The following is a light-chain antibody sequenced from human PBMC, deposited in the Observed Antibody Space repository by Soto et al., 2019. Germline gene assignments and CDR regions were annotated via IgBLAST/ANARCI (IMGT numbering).Light chain of an antibody. V-gene: IGKV3-15*01. J-gene: IGKJ1*01. CDR2: GAS. Sequence: NVVTQSPSTLSVSPGERATLSCRASQSVSSNLAWYQQKPGQAPRLLIYGASTRATGIPARFSGSGSGTEFTLTISSLQSEDFAVYYCQQYNNGPPGPFGQGTKVDIK. CDR1: QSVSSN. CDR3: QQYNNGPPGP.